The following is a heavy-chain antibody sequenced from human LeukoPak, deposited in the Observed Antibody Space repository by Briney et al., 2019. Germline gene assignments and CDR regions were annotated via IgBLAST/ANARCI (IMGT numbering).Heavy chain of an antibody. V-gene: IGHV4-39*01. D-gene: IGHD6-19*01. CDR1: GGSISSSSYY. CDR2: IYYSGST. Sequence: SETLSLTCTVSGGSISSSSYYWGWIRQPPGKGLEWLGSIYYSGSTYYNPSLKSRVTISVDTSKNQFSLKLSSVTAADTAVYYCARQWLVTYYYGMDVWGQGTTVTVSS. CDR3: ARQWLVTYYYGMDV. J-gene: IGHJ6*02.